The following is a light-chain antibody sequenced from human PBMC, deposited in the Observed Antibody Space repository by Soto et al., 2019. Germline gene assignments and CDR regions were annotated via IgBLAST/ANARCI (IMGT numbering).Light chain of an antibody. J-gene: IGKJ4*01. CDR2: DTS. V-gene: IGKV3-15*01. CDR3: HPYNNWPLT. Sequence: EVVMRQSPATLSVSPGEGATLPCRASQGIGDTLAWYQHKPGQTPRLLIYDTSTRATGVPTRFSGSRSGAEFTLTINSLQSEDFAVYYCHPYNNWPLTFGGGTKVEIK. CDR1: QGIGDT.